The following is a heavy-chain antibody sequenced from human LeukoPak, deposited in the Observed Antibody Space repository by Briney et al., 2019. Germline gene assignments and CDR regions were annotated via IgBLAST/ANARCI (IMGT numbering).Heavy chain of an antibody. CDR1: GFSFTTDW. J-gene: IGHJ4*02. Sequence: GGSLRLSCAASGFSFTTDWMHWVRQTPGKRLEWVAELNEDGTVKYYVDSVKGRFTISRDNAKNSLYLQMNRLRAEDTGVYFCANVPRSTVSYWGRGTLVTVSS. D-gene: IGHD2-15*01. CDR3: ANVPRSTVSY. V-gene: IGHV3-7*01. CDR2: LNEDGTVK.